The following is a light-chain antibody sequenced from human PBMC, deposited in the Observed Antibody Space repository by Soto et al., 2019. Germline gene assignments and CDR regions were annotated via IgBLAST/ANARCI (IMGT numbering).Light chain of an antibody. CDR1: SSDVGGYNY. V-gene: IGLV2-14*01. CDR3: DACHDSLNAL. J-gene: IGLJ3*02. Sequence: QSVLTQPASVSGSPGQSITISCTGTSSDVGGYNYVSWYQQHPGKAPKLMIYDVSNRPSGVSNRFSGSKSGATASLAISGLQSDDEADYYCDACHDSLNALFGGGTKVAVL. CDR2: DVS.